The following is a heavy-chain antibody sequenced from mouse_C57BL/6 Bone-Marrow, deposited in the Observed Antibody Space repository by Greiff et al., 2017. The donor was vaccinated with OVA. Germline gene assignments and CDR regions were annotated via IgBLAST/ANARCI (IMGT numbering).Heavy chain of an antibody. V-gene: IGHV1-54*01. CDR2: INPGSGAT. CDR3: ARLVATDFDV. J-gene: IGHJ1*03. D-gene: IGHD1-1*01. CDR1: GYAFTNYL. Sequence: VQLQQSGAELVRPGTSVKVSCKASGYAFTNYLIEWVKQRPGQGLEWIGVINPGSGATNYNEKFKGKATLTADKSSSTAYMQLSSLTSEDSAVYFCARLVATDFDVWGTGTTVTVSS.